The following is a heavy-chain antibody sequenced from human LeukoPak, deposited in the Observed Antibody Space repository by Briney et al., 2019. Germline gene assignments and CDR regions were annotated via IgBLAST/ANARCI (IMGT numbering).Heavy chain of an antibody. CDR2: ISAYNGNT. CDR1: GYTFTSYG. V-gene: IGHV1-18*01. CDR3: ARAWLGLTGDGYTADNWFDP. Sequence: ASVKVSCKASGYTFTSYGISWVRQAPGQGLEWMGWISAYNGNTNYAQKLQGRVTMTTDTSTSTAYMELRSLRSDDTAVYYCARAWLGLTGDGYTADNWFDPWGQGTLVTVFS. J-gene: IGHJ5*02. D-gene: IGHD5-24*01.